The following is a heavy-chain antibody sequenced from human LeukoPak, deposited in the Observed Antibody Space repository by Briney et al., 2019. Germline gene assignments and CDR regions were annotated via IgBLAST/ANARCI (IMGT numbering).Heavy chain of an antibody. V-gene: IGHV6-1*01. CDR3: ARAPTPIIAVAGSFDY. D-gene: IGHD6-19*01. CDR1: GDSVSNNSAA. Sequence: SRTLSLACAISGDSVSNNSAAWNWIRQSPSRGLEWLGTSYYRSKSYNDYVVSVKSRITINPDTSKNQFSLQVNSVTPEDTAVYYCARAPTPIIAVAGSFDYWGQGTLVTVSS. CDR2: SYYRSKSYN. J-gene: IGHJ4*02.